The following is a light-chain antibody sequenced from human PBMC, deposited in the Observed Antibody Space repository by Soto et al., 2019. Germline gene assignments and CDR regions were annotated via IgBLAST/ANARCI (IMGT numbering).Light chain of an antibody. J-gene: IGKJ5*01. V-gene: IGKV1-39*01. CDR2: AAS. CDR3: QQSYSTPPIT. CDR1: QSISSY. Sequence: DIQMTQSPSSLSASVGDRVTITCXASQSISSYLNWYQQKPGKAPKLLIYAASSLQSGVPSRFSGSGSGTDFTLTISSLQPEDFATYYCQQSYSTPPITFGQGTRLEIK.